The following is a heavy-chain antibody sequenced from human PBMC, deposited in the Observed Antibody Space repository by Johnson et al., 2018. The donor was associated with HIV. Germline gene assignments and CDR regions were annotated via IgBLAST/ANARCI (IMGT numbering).Heavy chain of an antibody. D-gene: IGHD5-18*01. CDR1: GFTFSNYW. V-gene: IGHV3-7*03. CDR2: IKQDGSEK. CDR3: ARDRGDTAMNDAFDI. Sequence: VQLVESGGGVVQPGRSLRLSCAASGFTFSNYWMSWVRQSPGKGLEWVANIKQDGSEKYYVDSVKGRFPISSDNATISLYLQMNSLRAEDQGVYYCARDRGDTAMNDAFDIWGQGTMVTVSS. J-gene: IGHJ3*02.